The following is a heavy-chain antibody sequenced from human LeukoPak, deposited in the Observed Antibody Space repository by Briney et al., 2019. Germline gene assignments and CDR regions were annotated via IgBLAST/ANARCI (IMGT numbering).Heavy chain of an antibody. V-gene: IGHV1-2*02. D-gene: IGHD6-13*01. CDR3: ARYGQQLVLRFDY. J-gene: IGHJ4*02. Sequence: ASVKVSCKASGYTFTGYYMHWVRQAPGQGLEGMGWINPNSGGTNYAQKFQGRVTMTRDTSISTAYMELSRLRSDDTAVYYCARYGQQLVLRFDYWGQGTLVTVSS. CDR1: GYTFTGYY. CDR2: INPNSGGT.